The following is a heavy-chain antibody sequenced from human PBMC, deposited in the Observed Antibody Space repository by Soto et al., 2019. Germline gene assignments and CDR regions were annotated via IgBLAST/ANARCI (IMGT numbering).Heavy chain of an antibody. J-gene: IGHJ3*02. V-gene: IGHV1-8*01. Sequence: GASVKVSCKASGYTFTSYDINWVRQATGQGLEWMGWMNPDSGNSGYEQKFQGRVTMTRNTSISTAYMDLSSLSSDDTAVYYCARGVAAAGSDAFDIWG. CDR2: MNPDSGNS. CDR3: ARGVAAAGSDAFDI. D-gene: IGHD6-13*01. CDR1: GYTFTSYD.